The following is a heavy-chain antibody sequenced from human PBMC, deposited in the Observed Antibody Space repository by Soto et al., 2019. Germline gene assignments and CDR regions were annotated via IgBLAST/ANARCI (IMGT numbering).Heavy chain of an antibody. CDR2: IRNKAESYTT. Sequence: EVQLVESGGDLVQPGGSLRLSCAASGFSFSAYYMDWVRQAPGKGLEWVGLIRNKAESYTTEYAASVRGRIIITRDDSKNLVILQKNTLTTEDTVVYYCCDRGHSNLDCWGRGTLVTVSS. CDR3: CDRGHSNLDC. J-gene: IGHJ4*02. D-gene: IGHD1-26*01. V-gene: IGHV3-72*01. CDR1: GFSFSAYY.